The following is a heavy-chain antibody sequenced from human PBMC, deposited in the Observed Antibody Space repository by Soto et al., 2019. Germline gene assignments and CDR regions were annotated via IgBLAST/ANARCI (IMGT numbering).Heavy chain of an antibody. CDR3: ARAGLVTTGHVLGFGS. Sequence: QVQLVQSGAEVKTPGASVKVSCKASGYTFTSYGISWVRQAPGQGLEWMGWISAYNGNTNYAQKHQGRVTMTTDTPTSRAYMELRSLRSDDAAVYYCARAGLVTTGHVLGFGSWGQGTMVTVSS. J-gene: IGHJ3*02. V-gene: IGHV1-18*01. CDR2: ISAYNGNT. CDR1: GYTFTSYG. D-gene: IGHD4-17*01.